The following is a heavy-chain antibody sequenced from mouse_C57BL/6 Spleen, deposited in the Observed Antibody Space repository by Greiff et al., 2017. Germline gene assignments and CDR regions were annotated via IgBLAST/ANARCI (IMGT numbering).Heavy chain of an antibody. V-gene: IGHV1-55*01. CDR2: IYPGSGST. D-gene: IGHD1-1*01. CDR1: GYTFTSYW. Sequence: QVQLQQPGAELVKPGASVTMSCKASGYTFTSYWITWVKQRPGQGLEWIGDIYPGSGSTNYNEKFKSKATLTVDTSSSTAYMQLSSLTSEDSAVYYCASGGYYGSSYIAMDYWGQGTSVTVSS. J-gene: IGHJ4*01. CDR3: ASGGYYGSSYIAMDY.